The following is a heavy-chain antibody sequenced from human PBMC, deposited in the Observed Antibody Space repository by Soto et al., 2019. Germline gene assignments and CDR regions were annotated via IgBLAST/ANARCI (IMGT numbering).Heavy chain of an antibody. CDR2: ISAYNGNT. J-gene: IGHJ4*02. CDR3: AKDLVVVVAATLYDY. CDR1: GYTFTSYG. V-gene: IGHV1-18*01. Sequence: GASVKVSCKASGYTFTSYGISWVRQAPGQGLEWMGWISAYNGNTNYAQKLQGRVTMTTDTSTSTAYMELRSLRAEDTAVYYCAKDLVVVVAATLYDYWGQGTLVTVSS. D-gene: IGHD2-15*01.